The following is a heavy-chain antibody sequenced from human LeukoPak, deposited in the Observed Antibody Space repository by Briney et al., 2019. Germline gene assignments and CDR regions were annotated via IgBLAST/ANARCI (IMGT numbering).Heavy chain of an antibody. Sequence: ASVKVSCKASGYTFTSYDINWVRQATGQGLEWMGWMNPNSGNTGYAQKFQGRVTMTRNTSISTAYMELSSLRSEDTAVYYCAREAHYYGSGSYDYWGQGTLVTVSS. CDR3: AREAHYYGSGSYDY. CDR2: MNPNSGNT. V-gene: IGHV1-8*01. D-gene: IGHD3-10*01. CDR1: GYTFTSYD. J-gene: IGHJ4*02.